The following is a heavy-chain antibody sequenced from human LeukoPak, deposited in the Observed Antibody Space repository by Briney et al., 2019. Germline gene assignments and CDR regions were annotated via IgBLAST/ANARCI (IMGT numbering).Heavy chain of an antibody. CDR1: GFTFSRYW. J-gene: IGHJ4*02. CDR2: ITSSSYI. Sequence: GGSLRLSCAASGFTFSRYWMHWVRQAPGKGLEWVSSITSSSYIYYADSVKGRFTISRDNAKNSLYLQMNSLRAEDTAVYYCAREAVAGLYYFDYWGQGTLVTVSS. CDR3: AREAVAGLYYFDY. V-gene: IGHV3-21*01. D-gene: IGHD6-19*01.